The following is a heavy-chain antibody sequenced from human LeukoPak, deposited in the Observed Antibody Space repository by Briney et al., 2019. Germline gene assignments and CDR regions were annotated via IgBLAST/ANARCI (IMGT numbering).Heavy chain of an antibody. J-gene: IGHJ6*02. CDR3: ARGDYDKYGMDV. Sequence: SGGSLRLSCAASGFTFSNYYMSWIRQAPGKGLEWVSYISSSGTTMYYADSVKGRFIISRDNAKNSLFLQMNSLRAEDTAVYYRARGDYDKYGMDVWGQGTTVTVSS. CDR1: GFTFSNYY. CDR2: ISSSGTTM. V-gene: IGHV3-11*01.